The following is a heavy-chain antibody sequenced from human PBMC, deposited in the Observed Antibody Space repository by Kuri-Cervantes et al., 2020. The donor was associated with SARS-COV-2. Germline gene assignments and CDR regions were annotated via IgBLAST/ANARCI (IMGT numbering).Heavy chain of an antibody. J-gene: IGHJ3*02. CDR2: IFYSGSI. Sequence: GSLRLSCDVSGDSMNNGNWWTWVRQTPGKGLEWIATIFYSGSIYYNPSLRGRVTISVDTSNNQFSLKVTSVTAADTAVYYCARLSLGPAVTGGFDIWGQGTMVTVSS. D-gene: IGHD4-17*01. V-gene: IGHV4-4*02. CDR1: GDSMNNGNW. CDR3: ARLSLGPAVTGGFDI.